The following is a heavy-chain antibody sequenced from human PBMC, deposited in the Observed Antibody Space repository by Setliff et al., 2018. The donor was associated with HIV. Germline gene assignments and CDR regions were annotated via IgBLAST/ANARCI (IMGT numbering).Heavy chain of an antibody. Sequence: ASVKVSCKASGYTFPSFYVHWVRQAPGQGLEWMGIINPTSGNTTYAQKFRGRVTITADESTRTAYMELSSLRSEDTAVYYCARGDMAAADPYYYYYYMDVWGKGTPVTVSS. V-gene: IGHV1-46*01. J-gene: IGHJ6*03. CDR2: INPTSGNT. CDR3: ARGDMAAADPYYYYYYMDV. CDR1: GYTFPSFY. D-gene: IGHD6-13*01.